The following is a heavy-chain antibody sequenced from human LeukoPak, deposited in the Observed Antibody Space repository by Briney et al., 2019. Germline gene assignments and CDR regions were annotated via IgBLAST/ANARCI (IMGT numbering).Heavy chain of an antibody. J-gene: IGHJ4*02. CDR1: EFTVGGYA. D-gene: IGHD5-18*01. V-gene: IGHV3-49*04. CDR3: SLANRGYSYGFDY. CDR2: IRNKAYGGTT. Sequence: GGSLRLSCTPSEFTVGGYAMSWVRQAPGRGLEWVGFIRNKAYGGTTEYVASVKGRFTISRDDSKNIAYLQMNSLKPEDTAVYYCSLANRGYSYGFDYWGQGTLVTVSS.